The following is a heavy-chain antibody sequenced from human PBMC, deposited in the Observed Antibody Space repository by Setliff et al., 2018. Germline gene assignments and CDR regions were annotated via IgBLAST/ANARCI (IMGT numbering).Heavy chain of an antibody. CDR3: ARGDRWGYSYGPYYSGMDV. J-gene: IGHJ6*02. CDR1: GFTFSSYW. Sequence: GGSLRLSCAASGFTFSSYWVSWVRQAPGKGLEWVANIKQDGSEKYYVDSVKGRFTISRDNAKNSLYRQMNSLRAEDTAVYYCARGDRWGYSYGPYYSGMDVWGQGTTVTVSS. V-gene: IGHV3-7*01. CDR2: IKQDGSEK. D-gene: IGHD5-18*01.